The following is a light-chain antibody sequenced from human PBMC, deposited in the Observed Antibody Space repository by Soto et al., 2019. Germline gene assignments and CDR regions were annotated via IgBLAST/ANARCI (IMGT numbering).Light chain of an antibody. CDR1: QRVISSQ. Sequence: EVVLAQSPGTLSLSPGERATLSCRASQRVISSQLAWFQQKPGQAPRLLIYAASWRAAGIPDRFSGSGSGTDFTLTISRLEPADFAVYYCQQYASAPHTFGGGTKVEIK. V-gene: IGKV3-20*01. CDR2: AAS. J-gene: IGKJ4*01. CDR3: QQYASAPHT.